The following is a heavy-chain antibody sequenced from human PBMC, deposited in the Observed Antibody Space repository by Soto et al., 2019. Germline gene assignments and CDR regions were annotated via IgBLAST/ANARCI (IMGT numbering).Heavy chain of an antibody. J-gene: IGHJ5*02. D-gene: IGHD1-26*01. V-gene: IGHV4-4*08. CDR3: ARGREGFPFRFDP. Sequence: SETLSLTCTGSGGPINSYYWNCIRQPPWKGLEWIGHIYPSGSTNYNPSPKSRLTMSLDTLTNQVSLNQTSATAEDTAVYYCARGREGFPFRFDPWGQVFLVTV. CDR2: IYPSGST. CDR1: GGPINSYY.